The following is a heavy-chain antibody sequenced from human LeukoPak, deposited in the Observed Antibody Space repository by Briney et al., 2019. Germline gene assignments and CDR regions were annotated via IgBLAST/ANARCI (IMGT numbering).Heavy chain of an antibody. V-gene: IGHV3-23*01. CDR2: ISGSGGST. Sequence: PGASLRLSCAASGLTFSNYAMTWVRQAPGKGLEWVSAISGSGGSTYYADSVKGRFTISRDNSKNTLYLQMNSLRAEDTAVYYCAKAGDFWSGYYYYYYYGVDVWGQGTTVTVSS. CDR1: GLTFSNYA. D-gene: IGHD3-3*01. CDR3: AKAGDFWSGYYYYYYYGVDV. J-gene: IGHJ6*02.